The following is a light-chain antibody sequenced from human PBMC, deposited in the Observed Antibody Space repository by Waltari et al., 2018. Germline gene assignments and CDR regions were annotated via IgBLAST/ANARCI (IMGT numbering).Light chain of an antibody. Sequence: DIQMTQSPSTLSASVGDRVTITCRASQSISSWLAWYQQKPGKAPKLLIYAASTLETGVPSRFSGSGSGTEFTLSISSLQPDDFATYSCQQYNTYHYTFGQGTKLEIK. CDR1: QSISSW. CDR2: AAS. V-gene: IGKV1-5*03. CDR3: QQYNTYHYT. J-gene: IGKJ2*01.